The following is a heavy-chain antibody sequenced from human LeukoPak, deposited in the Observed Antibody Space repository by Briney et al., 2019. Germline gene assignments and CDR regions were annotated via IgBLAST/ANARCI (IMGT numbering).Heavy chain of an antibody. CDR3: AREPPPMVRGVIIEQNYYYYGMDV. CDR1: GFTFSSYA. V-gene: IGHV3-30-3*01. D-gene: IGHD3-10*01. J-gene: IGHJ6*02. Sequence: PGGSLRLSCAASGFTFSSYAMHWARQAPGKGLEWVAVISYDGSNKYYADSVKGRFTISRDNSKNTLYLQMNSLRAEDTAVYYCAREPPPMVRGVIIEQNYYYYGMDVWGQGTTVTISS. CDR2: ISYDGSNK.